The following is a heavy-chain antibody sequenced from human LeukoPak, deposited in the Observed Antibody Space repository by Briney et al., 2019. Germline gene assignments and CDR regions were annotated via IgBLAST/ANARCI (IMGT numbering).Heavy chain of an antibody. CDR2: INPNSGGT. V-gene: IGHV1-2*02. CDR1: GYTFTGYY. CDR3: ARSVVTATYNWFDP. Sequence: ASVKVSCKASGYTFTGYYMHWVRQAPGQGLEWMGWINPNSGGTNYAQKFQGRVTMTRDTSISTAYMELSRLRSDDTAVYYCARSVVTATYNWFDPWGQGTLVTVSS. D-gene: IGHD2-21*02. J-gene: IGHJ5*02.